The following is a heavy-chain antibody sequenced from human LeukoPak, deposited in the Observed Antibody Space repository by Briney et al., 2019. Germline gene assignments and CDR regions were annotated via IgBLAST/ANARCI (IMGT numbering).Heavy chain of an antibody. CDR1: GFTFSSYW. CDR2: IWYDGSNQ. CDR3: ATDRNSGKYYDY. V-gene: IGHV3-33*08. J-gene: IGHJ4*02. D-gene: IGHD1-26*01. Sequence: QTGGSLRLSCAASGFTFSSYWMHWVRQAPGKGLEWVAVIWYDGSNQYYVDSVKGRFTVSRDNAKNTLYLQMNSLRAEDTAVYYCATDRNSGKYYDYWGQGTLVTVSS.